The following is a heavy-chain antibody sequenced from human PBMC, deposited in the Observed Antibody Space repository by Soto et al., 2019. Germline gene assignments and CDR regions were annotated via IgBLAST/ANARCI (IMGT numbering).Heavy chain of an antibody. Sequence: QVQLVQSGAEVKKPGASVKVSCKASGYTFTSYAMHWVRQAPGQRLEWMGWINAGNGNTKYSQKFHGRVTITRDTSASTAYMELSSLRSEDTAVYYCARMRAVAGTFRGWFDPWGQGTLVTVSS. D-gene: IGHD6-19*01. J-gene: IGHJ5*02. CDR2: INAGNGNT. CDR3: ARMRAVAGTFRGWFDP. V-gene: IGHV1-3*01. CDR1: GYTFTSYA.